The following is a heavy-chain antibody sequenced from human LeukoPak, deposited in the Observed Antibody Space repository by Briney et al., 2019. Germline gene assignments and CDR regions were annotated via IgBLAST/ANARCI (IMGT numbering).Heavy chain of an antibody. Sequence: ESGPTLVKPTQTLTLTCTFSGFSLATSGVGVGWIRQPPGNTLEWLALIWWDDDKRYSPSLKNRLTITKDTSKNQVILTMTNLDPVDTATYYCAHTPKTWRKLGGTFDYWGQGALVTVSS. J-gene: IGHJ4*02. V-gene: IGHV2-5*02. CDR2: IWWDDDK. CDR3: AHTPKTWRKLGGTFDY. D-gene: IGHD4-23*01. CDR1: GFSLATSGVG.